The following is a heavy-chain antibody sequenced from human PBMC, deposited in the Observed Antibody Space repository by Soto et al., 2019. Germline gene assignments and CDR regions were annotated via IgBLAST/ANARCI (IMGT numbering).Heavy chain of an antibody. D-gene: IGHD2-21*02. J-gene: IGHJ1*01. V-gene: IGHV3-11*05. CDR3: ARGSVAVTVIPTAMDFQH. Sequence: QVQLVESGGGLVKPGGSLRLSCAASGFTFSDYYMSWIRQSPGEGLEWISYIGGSTYTKYADSVKGRFTISGDNAKNSXXLQMNGLRAEDTAMYYCARGSVAVTVIPTAMDFQHWGQGALVTVSS. CDR1: GFTFSDYY. CDR2: IGGSTYT.